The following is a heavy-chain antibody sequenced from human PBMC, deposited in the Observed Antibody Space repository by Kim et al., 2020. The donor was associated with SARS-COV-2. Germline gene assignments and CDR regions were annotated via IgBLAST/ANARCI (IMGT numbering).Heavy chain of an antibody. V-gene: IGHV4-59*01. D-gene: IGHD4-17*01. CDR3: ARDTGDYVGYYYYGMDV. Sequence: SETLSLTCTVSGGSISSYYWSWIRQPPGKGLEWIGYIYYSGSTNYNPSLKSRVTISVDTSKNQFSLKLSSVTAADTAVYYCARDTGDYVGYYYYGMDVWGQGTTVTVSS. CDR2: IYYSGST. CDR1: GGSISSYY. J-gene: IGHJ6*02.